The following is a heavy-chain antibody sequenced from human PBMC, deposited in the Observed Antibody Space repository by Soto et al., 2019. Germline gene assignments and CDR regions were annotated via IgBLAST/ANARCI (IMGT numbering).Heavy chain of an antibody. J-gene: IGHJ6*02. CDR1: RFTFSSYG. CDR2: ISSEGSNK. V-gene: IGHV3-30*18. D-gene: IGHD2-21*02. Sequence: PGGSLRLSCAASRFTFSSYGIHWARQATGKGLEWVAVISSEGSNKYSADSVKGRFTISRDNSRNTQYVRMNRLRAEDTAVSDCEKDVVVAASAALGDHSYYYGMEVWRRGTTGAVSS. CDR3: EKDVVVAASAALGDHSYYYGMEV.